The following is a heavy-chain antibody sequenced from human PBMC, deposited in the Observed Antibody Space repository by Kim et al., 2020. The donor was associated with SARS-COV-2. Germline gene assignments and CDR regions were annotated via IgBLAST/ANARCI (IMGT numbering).Heavy chain of an antibody. V-gene: IGHV3-23*01. Sequence: GGSLRLSCAASGFIFSDYALSWVRQAAGEGLVWVSAITGGGDRTFFADSVKGRFTISRDNSQTTLYLQMNSLRVEDTAIYYCVTSTMARGAPPWGQGT. D-gene: IGHD3-10*01. CDR3: VTSTMARGAPP. J-gene: IGHJ5*02. CDR2: ITGGGDRT. CDR1: GFIFSDYA.